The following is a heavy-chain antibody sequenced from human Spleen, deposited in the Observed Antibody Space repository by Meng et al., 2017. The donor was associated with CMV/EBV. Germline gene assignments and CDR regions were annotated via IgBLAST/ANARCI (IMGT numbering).Heavy chain of an antibody. CDR2: ISGSGGST. D-gene: IGHD3-22*01. CDR1: GFTFGSYA. V-gene: IGHV3-23*01. J-gene: IGHJ5*02. CDR3: AKSLYYDSSGYYYH. Sequence: GGSLRLSCAASGFTFGSYAMSWVRLPPGKGLEWVSGISGSGGSTYYADSVKGRFTISRDNSKNTLYLQMNSLRAEDTAVYYCAKSLYYDSSGYYYHWGQGTLVTVSS.